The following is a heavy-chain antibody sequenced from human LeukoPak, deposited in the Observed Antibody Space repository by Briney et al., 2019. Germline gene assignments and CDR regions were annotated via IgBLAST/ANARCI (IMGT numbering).Heavy chain of an antibody. J-gene: IGHJ4*02. Sequence: PGGSLRLSCAASGVTFSTSSMNWVRQTPGKGLEWISYIRGSSTTIYYADSVKGRFSISRDNAKNSLYLQMNDLRAEDTGVYFCARDARSHCGTDACYGPYFDYWGQGSLVTVSS. V-gene: IGHV3-48*01. D-gene: IGHD2-2*01. CDR1: GVTFSTSS. CDR3: ARDARSHCGTDACYGPYFDY. CDR2: IRGSSTTI.